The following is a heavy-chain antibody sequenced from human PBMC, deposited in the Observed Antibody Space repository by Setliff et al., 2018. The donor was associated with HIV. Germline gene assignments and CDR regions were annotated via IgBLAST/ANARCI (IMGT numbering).Heavy chain of an antibody. CDR1: GGSFTGYY. D-gene: IGHD3-3*01. J-gene: IGHJ2*01. V-gene: IGHV4-34*01. CDR2: IDHSGST. Sequence: SETLSLTCAVYGGSFTGYYWSWIRQPPGKGLEWIGEIDHSGSTNYNPSLKSRVAISLDTSKNQFSLKLSSVTAADTAVYYCAREGARITIFGVVTALWYFDLWGRGTLVTVSS. CDR3: AREGARITIFGVVTALWYFDL.